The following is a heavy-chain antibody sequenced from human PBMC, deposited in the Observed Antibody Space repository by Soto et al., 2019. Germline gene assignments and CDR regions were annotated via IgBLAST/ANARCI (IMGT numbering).Heavy chain of an antibody. CDR1: GFSFSSYG. V-gene: IGHV3-30*18. Sequence: GGSLRLSCAASGFSFSSYGMNWVRRAPGKGLEWVAVISYDGSNKYYADSVKGRFTISRDNSKNTLYLQMDSLRAEDTAVYYCAKEDNDFRFGPWCQGTLVTVSS. D-gene: IGHD3-3*01. J-gene: IGHJ5*02. CDR2: ISYDGSNK. CDR3: AKEDNDFRFGP.